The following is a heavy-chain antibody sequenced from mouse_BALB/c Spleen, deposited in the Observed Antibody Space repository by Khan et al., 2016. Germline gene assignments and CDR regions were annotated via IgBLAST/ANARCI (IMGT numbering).Heavy chain of an antibody. D-gene: IGHD4-1*01. V-gene: IGHV3-2*02. Sequence: EVQLQESGPGLVKPSQSLSLTCTVTGYSITSDYACYWIRQFPGNILEWMGYISYSGSTSYTPLLKSRTYIPRDTSQNQFFRQLNSVTTEVSATYYCSRRTGYYSDCWGQGTTLTVSS. J-gene: IGHJ2*01. CDR3: SRRTGYYSDC. CDR2: ISYSGST. CDR1: GYSITSDYA.